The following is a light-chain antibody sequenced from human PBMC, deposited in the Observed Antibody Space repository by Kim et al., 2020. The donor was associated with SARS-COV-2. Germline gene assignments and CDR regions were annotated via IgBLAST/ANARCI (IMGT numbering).Light chain of an antibody. CDR3: SSYTSSTTVV. CDR2: DVS. Sequence: GQSITISCTGTSSDVGGYNSVSWFQQHPGTAPKLMIYDVSNRPSGISNRFFGSKSGNTASLTISGLQAEDEADYYCSSYTSSTTVVFGGGTKVTVL. V-gene: IGLV2-14*03. J-gene: IGLJ2*01. CDR1: SSDVGGYNS.